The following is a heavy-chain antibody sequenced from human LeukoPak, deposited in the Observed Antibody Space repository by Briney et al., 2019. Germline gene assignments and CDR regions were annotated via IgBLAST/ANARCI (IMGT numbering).Heavy chain of an antibody. V-gene: IGHV1-8*01. CDR1: GYTFTSYD. CDR2: MNPNSGNT. D-gene: IGHD3-22*01. CDR3: ARDYYDSSSGAFDI. J-gene: IGHJ3*02. Sequence: GASVKVSCKASGYTFTSYDINWVRQATGQGLEWMGWMNPNSGNTGYAQKFQGRVTMTRNTSISTAYMELSSVTAADTAVYYCARDYYDSSSGAFDIWGQGTMVTVSS.